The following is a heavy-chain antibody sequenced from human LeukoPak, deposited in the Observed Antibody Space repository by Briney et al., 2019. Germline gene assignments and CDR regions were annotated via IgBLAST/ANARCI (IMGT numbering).Heavy chain of an antibody. Sequence: SQTLSLTCAISGDSVSSNSAAWNWIRQSPSRGLEWLGRTYYRSKWYNDYAVSVKSRITINPDTSKNQFSLQLNSVTPEDTAVYYCARGFGPTYSRGGGMDVWGQGTTVTVSS. CDR1: GDSVSSNSAA. CDR2: TYYRSKWYN. J-gene: IGHJ6*02. V-gene: IGHV6-1*01. D-gene: IGHD6-13*01. CDR3: ARGFGPTYSRGGGMDV.